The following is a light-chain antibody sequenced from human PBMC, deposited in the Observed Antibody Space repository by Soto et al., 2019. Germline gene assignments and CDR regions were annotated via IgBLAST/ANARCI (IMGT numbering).Light chain of an antibody. CDR3: QQYNNYPPWT. Sequence: EIVMTDAPATLSVSPGEGATLSFRASQSISANLAWYQQKPGQAPRLLIYGASTRDSGIPARFSGSGSGTEFTLTISSLQSEDSALYYCQQYNNYPPWTFGQGTKVDIK. J-gene: IGKJ1*01. CDR1: QSISAN. V-gene: IGKV3-15*01. CDR2: GAS.